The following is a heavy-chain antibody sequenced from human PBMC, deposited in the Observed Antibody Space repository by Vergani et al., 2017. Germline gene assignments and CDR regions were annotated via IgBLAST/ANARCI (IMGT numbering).Heavy chain of an antibody. J-gene: IGHJ4*02. CDR3: ARLHYGYLDY. CDR2: IYYSGST. V-gene: IGHV4-59*01. CDR1: GGSISSYY. D-gene: IGHD5-18*01. Sequence: QVQLQESGPGLVKPSETLSLTCTVSGGSISSYYWSWIRQPPGKGLEWIGYIYYSGSTNYNPSLKSPVTISVDTSKNQFSLKLSSVTAADTAVYYCARLHYGYLDYWGQGTLVTVSS.